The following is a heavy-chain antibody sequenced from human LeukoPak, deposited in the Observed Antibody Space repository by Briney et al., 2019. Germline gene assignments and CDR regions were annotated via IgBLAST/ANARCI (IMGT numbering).Heavy chain of an antibody. J-gene: IGHJ4*02. V-gene: IGHV4-59*01. CDR3: ASERIAVAGLFDY. CDR2: IYYSGSP. D-gene: IGHD6-19*01. CDR1: GGSISSYY. Sequence: SETLSPTCTVSGGSISSYYWSWIRQPPGKGLEWIGYIYYSGSPNYNPSLKSRVTISVDTSKNQFSLKLSSVTAADTAVYYCASERIAVAGLFDYWGQGTLVTVSS.